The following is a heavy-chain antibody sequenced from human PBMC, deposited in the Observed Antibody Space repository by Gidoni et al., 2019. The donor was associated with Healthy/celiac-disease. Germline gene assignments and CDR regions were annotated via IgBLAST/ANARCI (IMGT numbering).Heavy chain of an antibody. CDR2: IYYSGST. V-gene: IGHV4-39*01. Sequence: QLQLQESGPGLVKPSETLSLTCPVSCRSISRSSYYWGWIRQPPGKGLEWIGSIYYSGSTYYNPSLKSRVTISVDTSKNQFSLKLSAVTAADTAVYYCARHPTYYYDSSGPNLFDYWGQGTLVTVSS. CDR3: ARHPTYYYDSSGPNLFDY. J-gene: IGHJ4*02. D-gene: IGHD3-22*01. CDR1: CRSISRSSYY.